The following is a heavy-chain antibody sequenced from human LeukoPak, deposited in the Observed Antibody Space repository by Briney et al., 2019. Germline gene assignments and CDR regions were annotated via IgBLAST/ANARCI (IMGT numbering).Heavy chain of an antibody. CDR2: IYTSGST. CDR3: ARGSSGWSNSWFDP. CDR1: GGSISSYY. D-gene: IGHD6-19*01. Sequence: SETLSLTCTVSGGSISSYYWSWIRQPAGKGLEWIGHIYTSGSTNYNPSLMSRATMSVDTSKNQLSLKLNSVTAADTAVYYCARGSSGWSNSWFDPWGQGTLVTVSS. V-gene: IGHV4-4*07. J-gene: IGHJ5*02.